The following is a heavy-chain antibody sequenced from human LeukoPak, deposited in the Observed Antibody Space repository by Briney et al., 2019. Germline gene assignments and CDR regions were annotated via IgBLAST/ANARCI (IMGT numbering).Heavy chain of an antibody. V-gene: IGHV3-13*01. D-gene: IGHD2-21*01. Sequence: GGSLRLSCAASGFSFSNYDMHWVRQVAGKGLKWVSSIGTIGDTFYPGSVKGRFTISRENAKNSLYLQMNSLRAGDTAVYYCARATVIGDVPVPGYMDVWGKGTTVTVSS. CDR2: IGTIGDT. J-gene: IGHJ6*03. CDR1: GFSFSNYD. CDR3: ARATVIGDVPVPGYMDV.